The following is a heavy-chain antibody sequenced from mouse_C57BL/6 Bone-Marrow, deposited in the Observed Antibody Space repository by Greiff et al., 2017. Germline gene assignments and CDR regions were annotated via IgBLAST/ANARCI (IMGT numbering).Heavy chain of an antibody. CDR1: GYTFPSYW. CDR3: ERRTALDY. J-gene: IGHJ2*01. CDR2: IDPSDSYT. D-gene: IGHD3-3*01. V-gene: IGHV1-50*01. Sequence: QVQLQQPGAELVKPGASVKLSCKASGYTFPSYWMQWVKQRPGQGLEWIGEIDPSDSYTNYNQKFKGKATLTVDTSSSTAYMQLRSLTSEDSAVYYYERRTALDYWGQGTTLTVSS.